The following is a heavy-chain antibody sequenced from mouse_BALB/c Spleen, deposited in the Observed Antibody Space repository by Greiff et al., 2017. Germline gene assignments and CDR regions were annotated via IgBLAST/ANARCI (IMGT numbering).Heavy chain of an antibody. J-gene: IGHJ4*01. CDR1: GFTFSSFG. Sequence: EVHLVESGGGLVQPGGSRKLSCAASGFTFSSFGMHWVRQAPEKGLEWVAYISSGSSTIYYADTVKGRFTISRDNPKNTLFLQMTSLRSEDTAMYYCARSPSYGYLYYYAMDYWGQGTSVTVSS. D-gene: IGHD1-2*01. CDR2: ISSGSSTI. V-gene: IGHV5-17*02. CDR3: ARSPSYGYLYYYAMDY.